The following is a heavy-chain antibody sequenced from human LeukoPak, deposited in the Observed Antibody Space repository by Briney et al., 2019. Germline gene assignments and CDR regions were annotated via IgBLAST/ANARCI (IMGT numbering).Heavy chain of an antibody. V-gene: IGHV3-48*01. D-gene: IGHD3-9*01. CDR1: GFTFSSYS. J-gene: IGHJ6*02. Sequence: PGGSLRLSCAASGFTFSSYSTNWVRHAPGKGLELVSYISSSSSTIYYADSVKGRFTISRDNAKNSLYLQMNSLRAEDTAVYYCARDFTYYDILTGYGMDVWGQGTTVTVSS. CDR3: ARDFTYYDILTGYGMDV. CDR2: ISSSSSTI.